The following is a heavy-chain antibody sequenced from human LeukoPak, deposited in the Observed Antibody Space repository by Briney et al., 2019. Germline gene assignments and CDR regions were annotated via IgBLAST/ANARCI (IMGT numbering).Heavy chain of an antibody. V-gene: IGHV4-59*01. CDR3: ASKSTDHGELRFDY. D-gene: IGHD4-17*01. CDR2: IYYTGTT. CDR1: GDSTNTYF. J-gene: IGHJ4*02. Sequence: SETLSLTCTISGDSTNTYFWSWIRQPPGKGLEWIGYIYYTGTTNYNPSLKSRVAISVDTSKNQFSLKVSSVTAADTGVYYCASKSTDHGELRFDYWGQGTLVTVSS.